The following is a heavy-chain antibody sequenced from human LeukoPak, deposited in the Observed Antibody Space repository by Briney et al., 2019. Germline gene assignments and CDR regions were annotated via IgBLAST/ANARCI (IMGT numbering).Heavy chain of an antibody. V-gene: IGHV3-23*01. CDR3: AKDWGEYFDYVWGSFTSFDS. CDR1: GFTFIIYG. J-gene: IGHJ4*02. CDR2: ISVSGHRT. Sequence: GGTLRLSFAASGFTFIIYGVSWVRQAPGKGLEWVSGISVSGHRTYYADSVKGRFTISRDNSKSTLYLQTNSLRAEDTAVYYCAKDWGEYFDYVWGSFTSFDSWGQGTLVTVSS. D-gene: IGHD3-16*01.